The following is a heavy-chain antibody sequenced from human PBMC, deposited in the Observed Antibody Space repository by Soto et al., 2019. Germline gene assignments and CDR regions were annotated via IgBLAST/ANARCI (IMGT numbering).Heavy chain of an antibody. CDR2: ISSSSSTI. D-gene: IGHD5-12*01. CDR3: SALRWLQPSGGY. J-gene: IGHJ4*02. CDR1: GFTFSSYS. V-gene: IGHV3-48*02. Sequence: EVQLVESGGGLVQPGGSLRLSCAASGFTFSSYSMNWVRQAPGKGLEWVSYISSSSSTIYYADSVKGRFTISRDNAKNSLYLQMNSLRDEDTAVYYCSALRWLQPSGGYWGQGTLVTVSS.